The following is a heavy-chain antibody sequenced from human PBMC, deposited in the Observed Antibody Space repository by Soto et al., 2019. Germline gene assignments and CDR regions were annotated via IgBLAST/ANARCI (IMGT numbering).Heavy chain of an antibody. V-gene: IGHV1-3*01. CDR1: GYTFTTYA. Sequence: ASVKVSCKASGYTFTTYAMHWVRQAPGQRLEWMGWINPGNGNTKYSQNFLGRVTITRDTSATTAYMELSSLRSEDTAVYYCARDYVLDPAVAGPTTAFDIWGQGTMVTVSS. D-gene: IGHD6-19*01. J-gene: IGHJ3*02. CDR3: ARDYVLDPAVAGPTTAFDI. CDR2: INPGNGNT.